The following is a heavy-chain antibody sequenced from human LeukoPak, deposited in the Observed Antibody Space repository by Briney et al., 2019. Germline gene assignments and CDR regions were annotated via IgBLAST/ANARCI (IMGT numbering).Heavy chain of an antibody. CDR1: GYTFTGYY. D-gene: IGHD2-21*02. J-gene: IGHJ6*03. CDR2: INPNSGGT. Sequence: ASVKVSCKASGYTFTGYYMHWVRQAPGQGLEWMGWINPNSGGTNYAQKFQGRVTMTRDTSISTAYMELSRLRSDDTAVYYCARGCGGDYLWDYYYYMDVWGKGTTVTISS. CDR3: ARGCGGDYLWDYYYYMDV. V-gene: IGHV1-2*02.